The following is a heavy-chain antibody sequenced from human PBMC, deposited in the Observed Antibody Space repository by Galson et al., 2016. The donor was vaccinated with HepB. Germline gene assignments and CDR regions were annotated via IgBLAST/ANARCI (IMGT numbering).Heavy chain of an antibody. CDR3: ARFWNGNYFDY. D-gene: IGHD3-3*01. J-gene: IGHJ4*02. CDR1: GASISSTDW. CDR2: VYPNGNT. Sequence: TLSLTCAVSGASISSTDWWSWVRQPPGKGLEWSGEVYPNGNTNYKPSLKSRVTISVDKPKNQFSLRLSSVTAADTAVYYCARFWNGNYFDYWGQGTLVTVSS. V-gene: IGHV4-4*02.